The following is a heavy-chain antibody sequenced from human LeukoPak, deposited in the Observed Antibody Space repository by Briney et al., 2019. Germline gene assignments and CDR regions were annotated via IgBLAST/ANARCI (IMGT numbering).Heavy chain of an antibody. CDR3: ARGLKADSSPQFVY. CDR1: GGSFSGYY. D-gene: IGHD3-22*01. V-gene: IGHV4-34*01. J-gene: IGHJ4*02. Sequence: PSETLSLTCAVYGGSFSGYYWSWIRQPPGKGLEWIGEINHSGSTNYNPSLKSRVTISVDTSKNQFSLKLSSVTAADTAVYYCARGLKADSSPQFVYWGQGTLVTVSS. CDR2: INHSGST.